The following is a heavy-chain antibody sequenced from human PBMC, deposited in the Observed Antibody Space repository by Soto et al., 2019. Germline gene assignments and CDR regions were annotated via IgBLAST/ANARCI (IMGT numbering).Heavy chain of an antibody. CDR2: ISYDGSNK. V-gene: IGHV3-30-3*01. D-gene: IGHD5-18*01. CDR3: ARDASYGYTMNLDY. J-gene: IGHJ4*02. CDR1: GFTFSSYA. Sequence: QVQLVESGGGVVQPGRSLRLSCAASGFTFSSYAMHWVRQAPGKGLEWVADISYDGSNKYYADSVKGRFTISRDNSKNTLYLQMNSLRAEDTAVYYCARDASYGYTMNLDYWGQGTLVTVSS.